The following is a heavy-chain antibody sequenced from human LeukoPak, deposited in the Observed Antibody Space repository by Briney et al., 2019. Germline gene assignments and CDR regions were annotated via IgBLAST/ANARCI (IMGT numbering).Heavy chain of an antibody. J-gene: IGHJ4*02. Sequence: GGSLRLSCAASGFTFSSYSMNWVRQAPGKGLEWVSYISSSSSTIYYADSVKGRFTISRDNAKNSLYLQMNSLRAEDTAVYYCARDSSSWDTQNFDYWGLGTLVTVSS. D-gene: IGHD6-13*01. CDR3: ARDSSSWDTQNFDY. V-gene: IGHV3-48*01. CDR2: ISSSSSTI. CDR1: GFTFSSYS.